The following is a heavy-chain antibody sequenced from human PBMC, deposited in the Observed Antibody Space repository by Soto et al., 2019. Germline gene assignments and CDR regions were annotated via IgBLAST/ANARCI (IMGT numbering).Heavy chain of an antibody. V-gene: IGHV1-69*13. CDR2: VIPLFGAT. J-gene: IGHJ6*02. Sequence: ASVKVSCKASGGTFSDHAVNWMRQAPGQGLEWMGGVIPLFGATNYAQKFQGRVTIIADESTSTAYMELNTLRSEDTAVYYCARSFIAAAGLTYFYYAMEVWGQGTTVRVSS. CDR3: ARSFIAAAGLTYFYYAMEV. CDR1: GGTFSDHA. D-gene: IGHD6-13*01.